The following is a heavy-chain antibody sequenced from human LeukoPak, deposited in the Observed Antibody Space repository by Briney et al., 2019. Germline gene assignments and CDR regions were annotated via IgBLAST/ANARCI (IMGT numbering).Heavy chain of an antibody. CDR3: ATIAAAGTGYFQH. CDR2: IYYSGST. V-gene: IGHV4-39*07. CDR1: GGSISSSSYY. D-gene: IGHD6-13*01. Sequence: PSETLSLTCTVSGGSISSSSYYWGWIRQPPGKGLEWIGSIYYSGSTYYNPSLKSRVTISVDTSKNQFSLKLSSVTAADTAVYYCATIAAAGTGYFQHWGQGTLVTVSS. J-gene: IGHJ1*01.